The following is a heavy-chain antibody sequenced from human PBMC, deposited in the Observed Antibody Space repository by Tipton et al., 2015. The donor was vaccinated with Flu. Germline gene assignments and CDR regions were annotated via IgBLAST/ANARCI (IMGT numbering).Heavy chain of an antibody. J-gene: IGHJ4*02. CDR1: GGSISSGSYY. CDR3: ARAGYSYGALHFDY. V-gene: IGHV4-61*02. CDR2: IYTSGST. D-gene: IGHD5-18*01. Sequence: TLSLICTVSGGSISSGSYYWSWIRQPAGKGLEWIGRIYTSGSTNYNPSLKSRVTISVDTSKNQFSLKLSSVTAADTAVYYCARAGYSYGALHFDYWGQGTLVTVSS.